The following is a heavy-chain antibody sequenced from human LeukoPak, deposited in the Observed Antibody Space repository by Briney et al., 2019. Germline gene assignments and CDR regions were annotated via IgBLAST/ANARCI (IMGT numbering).Heavy chain of an antibody. V-gene: IGHV4-34*01. Sequence: SETLSLTCTVSGGSISSYYWSWIRQPPGKGLEWIGEINHSGSTNYNPSLKSRVTISVDTSKNQFSLKLSSVTAADTAVYYCASPSRHFDYWGQGTLVTVSS. CDR1: GGSISSYY. CDR2: INHSGST. J-gene: IGHJ4*02. CDR3: ASPSRHFDY.